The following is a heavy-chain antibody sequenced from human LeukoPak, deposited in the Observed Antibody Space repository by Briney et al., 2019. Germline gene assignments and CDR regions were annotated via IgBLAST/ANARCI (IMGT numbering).Heavy chain of an antibody. J-gene: IGHJ5*02. CDR2: ISHRGST. V-gene: IGHV4-34*01. D-gene: IGHD4-17*01. CDR3: ARGEYGNQRSNNWFDP. Sequence: SETLSLTCAVYGESFNGYYRSWIRQPPGKGLEWIGEISHRGSTNYNPSLKSRVTISVDTSKNQFSLKLSPVTAADTAVYYCARGEYGNQRSNNWFDPWGQGTLVAVSS. CDR1: GESFNGYY.